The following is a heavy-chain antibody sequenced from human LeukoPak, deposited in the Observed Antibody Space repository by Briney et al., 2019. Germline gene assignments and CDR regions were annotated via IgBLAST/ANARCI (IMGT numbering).Heavy chain of an antibody. V-gene: IGHV1-2*02. D-gene: IGHD3-22*01. Sequence: ASVKVSCKASGYTFTGYFIHWVGPTPGQGLEWMGWINPKSCGTNYAQKFQGRVTMTRDTSISTAYMELSRLTSDDTALYYCARVAGIEYYDSSGYPDYWGQGTLVTVSS. CDR1: GYTFTGYF. J-gene: IGHJ4*02. CDR3: ARVAGIEYYDSSGYPDY. CDR2: INPKSCGT.